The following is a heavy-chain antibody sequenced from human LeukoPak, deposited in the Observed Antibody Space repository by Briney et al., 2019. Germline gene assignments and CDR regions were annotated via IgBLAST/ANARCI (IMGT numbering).Heavy chain of an antibody. CDR3: ARGVRWLRPNFDF. Sequence: SETLSLTCAVYGGSFSGYYWSWIRQPPGKGLEWIGEINHSGTTNYNPPLKSRVTISVDTSKNHFSLKLSSVTAADTAVYFCARGVRWLRPNFDFWGQGTLVTVSS. CDR2: INHSGTT. D-gene: IGHD5-12*01. J-gene: IGHJ4*02. V-gene: IGHV4-34*01. CDR1: GGSFSGYY.